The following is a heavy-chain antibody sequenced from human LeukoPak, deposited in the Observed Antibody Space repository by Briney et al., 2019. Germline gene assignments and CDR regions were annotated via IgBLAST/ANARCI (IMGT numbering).Heavy chain of an antibody. J-gene: IGHJ4*02. V-gene: IGHV3-9*03. CDR1: GFTFDDYA. CDR3: AKDRSSSWSGEFDY. Sequence: PGGSLRLSCAASGFTFDDYAMHWVRQAPGKGLEWVSGISWNSGSIGYADSVKGRFTISRDNAKNSLYLQMNSLRAEDMALYYCAKDRSSSWSGEFDYWGQGTLVTVSS. CDR2: ISWNSGSI. D-gene: IGHD6-13*01.